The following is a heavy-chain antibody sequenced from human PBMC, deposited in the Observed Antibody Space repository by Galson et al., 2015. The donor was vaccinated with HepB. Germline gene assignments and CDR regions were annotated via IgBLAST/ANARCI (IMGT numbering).Heavy chain of an antibody. CDR3: ARVYSGWYWFDS. J-gene: IGHJ5*01. D-gene: IGHD6-19*01. Sequence: SLRLSCAASGFTFSHYWMHWVRQVPGKGLAWVSLISNDGTITNYADSVKGRFTSPRDTARNTVYLQMDSLRAEATAVYYCARVYSGWYWFDSWGQGTLVTVSS. CDR1: GFTFSHYW. CDR2: ISNDGTIT. V-gene: IGHV3-74*01.